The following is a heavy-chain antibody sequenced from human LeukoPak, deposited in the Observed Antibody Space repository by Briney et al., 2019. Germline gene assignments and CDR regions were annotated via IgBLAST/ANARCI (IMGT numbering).Heavy chain of an antibody. V-gene: IGHV3-30*18. CDR3: AKVYGSGYGSKYYFDY. D-gene: IGHD3-10*01. CDR2: ISYDGSNK. Sequence: PGGSLRLSCAASGFTFSSYGMHWVRQAPGKGLEWVAVISYDGSNKYYADSVKGRFTISRDNSKNTLYLQMNSLRAEDTAVYYCAKVYGSGYGSKYYFDYWGQGTLVTVSS. CDR1: GFTFSSYG. J-gene: IGHJ4*02.